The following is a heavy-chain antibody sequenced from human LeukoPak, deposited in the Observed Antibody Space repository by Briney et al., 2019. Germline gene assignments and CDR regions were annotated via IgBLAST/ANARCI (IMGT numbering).Heavy chain of an antibody. V-gene: IGHV4-39*07. CDR1: GGSISSSSYY. Sequence: SETLSLTCTVSGGSISSSSYYWGWIRQAPGKGLEWIGSIYYSGSTYYNPSLNSRVTISVDTSKNQFSLKLSSVTAADTAVYYCARGSSSWEAGSFDYWGQGTLVTVSS. CDR3: ARGSSSWEAGSFDY. CDR2: IYYSGST. J-gene: IGHJ4*02. D-gene: IGHD6-13*01.